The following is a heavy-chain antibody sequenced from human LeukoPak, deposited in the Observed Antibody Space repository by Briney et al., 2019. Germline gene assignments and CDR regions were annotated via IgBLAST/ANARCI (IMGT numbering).Heavy chain of an antibody. D-gene: IGHD6-13*01. CDR3: ARRAERYSSSWYDY. CDR2: IYYSGST. Sequence: SETLSLTCTVSGGSISSYYRSWIRQPPGKGLEWIGYIYYSGSTNYNPSLKSRVTISVDTSKNQFSLKLSSVTAADTAVYYCARRAERYSSSWYDYWGQGTLVTVSS. V-gene: IGHV4-59*08. J-gene: IGHJ4*02. CDR1: GGSISSYY.